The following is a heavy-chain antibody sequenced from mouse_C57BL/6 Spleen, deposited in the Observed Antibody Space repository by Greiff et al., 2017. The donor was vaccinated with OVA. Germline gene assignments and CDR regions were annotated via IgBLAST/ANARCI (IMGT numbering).Heavy chain of an antibody. D-gene: IGHD2-2*01. V-gene: IGHV5-4*01. CDR3: AREGGYGYDGFAY. Sequence: EVHLVESGGGLVKPGGSLKLSCAASGFTFSSYAMSWVRQTPEKRLEWVATISDGGSYTYYPDNVKGRFTISRDNAKNNLYLQMSHLKSEDTAMYYCAREGGYGYDGFAYWGQGTLVTVSA. CDR2: ISDGGSYT. J-gene: IGHJ3*01. CDR1: GFTFSSYA.